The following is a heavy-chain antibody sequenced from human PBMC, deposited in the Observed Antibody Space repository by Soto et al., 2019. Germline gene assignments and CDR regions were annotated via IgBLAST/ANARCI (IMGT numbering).Heavy chain of an antibody. CDR3: ARGRGYSYGLDP. D-gene: IGHD5-18*01. Sequence: PSETLSLTCAVSGGSISSGGYSWSWIRQQPGKGLEWIGYIYHSGSTYYNPSLKSRVTISVARSKNQFSLKLSSVTAADTAVYYCARGRGYSYGLDPWGQGTLVTVSS. J-gene: IGHJ5*02. CDR1: GGSISSGGYS. CDR2: IYHSGST. V-gene: IGHV4-30-2*01.